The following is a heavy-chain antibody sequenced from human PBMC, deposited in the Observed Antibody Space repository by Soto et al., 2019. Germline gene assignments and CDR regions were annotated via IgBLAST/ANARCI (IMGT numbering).Heavy chain of an antibody. J-gene: IGHJ4*02. CDR3: VKDRGGCWTFDS. CDR1: GFTFSRDA. Sequence: GGSLRLSCAAAGFTFSRDAMHWVRPAPGKGLEWVAVITYDGLDKFKWYAESVEGRFTISRDNSKSMLYLEMNSLRLEDTAVYYCVKDRGGCWTFDSWGQGTLVTVSS. D-gene: IGHD2-15*01. V-gene: IGHV3-30*04. CDR2: ITYDGLDKFK.